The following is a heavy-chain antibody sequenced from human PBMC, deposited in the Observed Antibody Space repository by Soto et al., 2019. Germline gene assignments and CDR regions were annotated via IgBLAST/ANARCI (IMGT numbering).Heavy chain of an antibody. CDR1: GGSFSGYY. CDR3: ARGSGDYDFWSGYYYYYYGMDV. J-gene: IGHJ6*02. CDR2: INHSGST. Sequence: TSETLSLTCAVYGGSFSGYYWSWIRQPPGKGLEWIGEINHSGSTNYNPSLKSLVTISVDTAKIQFSLKRSSVTAADTAVYYCARGSGDYDFWSGYYYYYYGMDVWGQGTTVTVSS. D-gene: IGHD3-3*01. V-gene: IGHV4-34*01.